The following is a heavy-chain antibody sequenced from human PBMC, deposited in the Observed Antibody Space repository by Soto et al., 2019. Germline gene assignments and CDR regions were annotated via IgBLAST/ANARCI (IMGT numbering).Heavy chain of an antibody. V-gene: IGHV2-5*01. J-gene: IGHJ4*02. CDR3: AQSLHSSGWYYFDY. CDR1: GFSLSTPGVG. D-gene: IGHD6-19*01. Sequence: QITLKESGPTLVKPTQTLTLTCTFYGFSLSTPGVGVGWIRQPPGKALEWLTFIFWNDDKRYSPSLKSRLTITKDTSKNQVVLRMTNMHPEDTATYYCAQSLHSSGWYYFDYWGQGTLVTASS. CDR2: IFWNDDK.